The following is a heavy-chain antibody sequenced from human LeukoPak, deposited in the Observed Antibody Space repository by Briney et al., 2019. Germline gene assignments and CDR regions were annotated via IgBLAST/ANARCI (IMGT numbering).Heavy chain of an antibody. D-gene: IGHD1-26*01. Sequence: GGSLRLSCAASGFTFSSYSMNWVRQAPGKGLEWVSYISSSSSTIYYADSVKGRFTISRDNAKNSLYLQMNSLRAEDTAVYYCARGGGYSGSCRRYYWGQGTLVTVSS. J-gene: IGHJ4*02. CDR1: GFTFSSYS. V-gene: IGHV3-48*04. CDR2: ISSSSSTI. CDR3: ARGGGYSGSCRRYY.